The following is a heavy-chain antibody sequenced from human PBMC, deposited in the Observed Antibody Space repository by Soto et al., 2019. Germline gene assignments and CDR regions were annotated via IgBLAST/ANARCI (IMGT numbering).Heavy chain of an antibody. CDR3: AKDLYSSSSSSWFDP. CDR2: ISGSGGST. D-gene: IGHD6-6*01. CDR1: GFTFSSYA. V-gene: IGHV3-23*01. Sequence: GGSLRLSCAASGFTFSSYAMSWVRQAPGKGLEWVSAISGSGGSTYYADSVKGRFTISRDDSKNTLYLQMNSLRAEDTAVYYCAKDLYSSSSSSWFDPWGQGTLVTVSS. J-gene: IGHJ5*02.